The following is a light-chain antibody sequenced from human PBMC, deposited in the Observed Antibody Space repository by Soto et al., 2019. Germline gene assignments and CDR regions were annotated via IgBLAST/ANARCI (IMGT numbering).Light chain of an antibody. J-gene: IGLJ3*02. CDR3: TSYTSSSTWV. CDR2: EVS. Sequence: QSVLTQPASVSGSPGQSITISCTGTSSDVGGYKYVSWYQQHPGKAPKLMIYEVSNRPSGVSNRFSGSKSGNTASLAISGLQAEDEADYYCTSYTSSSTWVLGGGTKLTVL. V-gene: IGLV2-14*01. CDR1: SSDVGGYKY.